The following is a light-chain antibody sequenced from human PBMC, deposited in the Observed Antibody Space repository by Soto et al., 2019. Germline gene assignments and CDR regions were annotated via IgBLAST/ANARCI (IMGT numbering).Light chain of an antibody. CDR1: QSLTNSF. Sequence: EFVLTQSPGTLSLSPGERATLSCRASQSLTNSFIAWYQQRPGQAPRLLIYDTSSRASGIPDRFSGSGSGTDFTLTITRLEPEDFAVYYCQQYASSRTFGQGTKVDIK. V-gene: IGKV3-20*01. J-gene: IGKJ1*01. CDR3: QQYASSRT. CDR2: DTS.